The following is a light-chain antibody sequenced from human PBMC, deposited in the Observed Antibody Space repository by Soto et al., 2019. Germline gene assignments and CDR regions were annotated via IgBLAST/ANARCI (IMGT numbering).Light chain of an antibody. CDR3: QQRSN. CDR1: RSVSSY. J-gene: IGKJ5*01. CDR2: DAS. V-gene: IGKV3-11*01. Sequence: EIVMTQSPATLSVSPGERATLSCRASRSVSSYLAWYQQKPGQAPRLLIYDASNRATGIPARFSGSGSGTDFTLTISSLEPEDFAVYYCQQRSNFGQGTRLEIK.